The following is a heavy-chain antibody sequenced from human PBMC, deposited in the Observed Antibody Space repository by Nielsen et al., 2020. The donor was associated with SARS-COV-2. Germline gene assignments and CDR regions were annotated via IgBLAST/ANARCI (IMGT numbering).Heavy chain of an antibody. D-gene: IGHD5-12*01. CDR1: GFTFSSYS. Sequence: GESLKISCAASGFTFSSYSMNWVRQAPGKGLEWVSYISSSSSTIYYADSVKGRFTISRDNAKNSLYLQMSSLRAEDTAVYYCGGGYDFLDYWGQGTLVTVSS. J-gene: IGHJ4*02. CDR3: GGGYDFLDY. CDR2: ISSSSSTI. V-gene: IGHV3-48*01.